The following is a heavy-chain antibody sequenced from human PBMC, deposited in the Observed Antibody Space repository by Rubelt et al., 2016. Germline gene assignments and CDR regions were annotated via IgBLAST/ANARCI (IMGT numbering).Heavy chain of an antibody. D-gene: IGHD6-13*01. CDR2: SSYSGST. J-gene: IGHJ4*02. Sequence: GGSISSYYWSWIRQPPGKGLEWIGYSSYSGSTNYNPSLKSRVTISIDTSKNQFSLKLSSVTAADTAMYYCARFGAAAGTDYWGQGALVTVSS. CDR1: GGSISSYY. V-gene: IGHV4-59*01. CDR3: ARFGAAAGTDY.